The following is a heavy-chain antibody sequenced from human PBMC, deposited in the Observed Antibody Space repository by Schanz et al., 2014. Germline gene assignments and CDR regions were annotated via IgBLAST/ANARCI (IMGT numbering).Heavy chain of an antibody. D-gene: IGHD6-19*01. CDR3: ARDLISSGWYG. CDR1: GLNFDYYG. J-gene: IGHJ4*02. Sequence: QVQLVESGGGVVQPGRSLRLSCATSGLNFDYYGMNWVRQAPGKGLEWVAVMSYDGSNKYYADSVKGRFTISRDNSMNTLHLQMDGLRVEDTAVYYCARDLISSGWYGWGQGTLVTVSS. V-gene: IGHV3-30*19. CDR2: MSYDGSNK.